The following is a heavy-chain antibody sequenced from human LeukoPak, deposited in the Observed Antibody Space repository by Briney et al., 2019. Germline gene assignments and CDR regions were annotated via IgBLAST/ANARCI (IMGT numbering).Heavy chain of an antibody. CDR2: ISSSGSTI. J-gene: IGHJ3*02. CDR3: ARDGTTPGAFDI. CDR1: GFTFSDYY. D-gene: IGHD1-7*01. V-gene: IGHV3-11*01. Sequence: PGGSLRLSCAASGFTFSDYYMRWILQAPGQGLEWVSYISSSGSTIYYADSVEGRFTISTDNAKNSLYLQLNSLRAEDTAVYYCARDGTTPGAFDIWGQGTMVTVSS.